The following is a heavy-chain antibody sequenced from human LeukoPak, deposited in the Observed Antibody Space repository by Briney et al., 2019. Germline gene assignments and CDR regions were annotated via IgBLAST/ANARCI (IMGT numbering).Heavy chain of an antibody. J-gene: IGHJ4*02. CDR1: GYTFTSYD. CDR2: MSPNSGNT. D-gene: IGHD4-17*01. V-gene: IGHV1-8*01. Sequence: ASVKVSCTASGYTFTSYDINWVRQATGQGLEWMGWMSPNSGNTGSAQRFQGRVTMTRNTSISTAYMELSSLRSEDTTVYYCARGRTTVTEDYWGQGTLVTVSS. CDR3: ARGRTTVTEDY.